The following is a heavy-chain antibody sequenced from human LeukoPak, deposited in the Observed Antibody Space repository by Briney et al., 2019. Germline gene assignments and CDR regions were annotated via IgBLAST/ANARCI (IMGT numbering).Heavy chain of an antibody. V-gene: IGHV3-23*01. J-gene: IGHJ3*02. CDR3: AIRERGYSWYDAFDI. CDR2: ISGSGGIT. Sequence: AGGSLRLSCAASGFTFSSYAMSWVPQAPGKGVEGVSAISGSGGITFYVDSVKGRFTISGDNSKNTLYLQMNSLRAEDTAVYYCAIRERGYSWYDAFDIWGEGTMVTVSS. D-gene: IGHD5-18*01. CDR1: GFTFSSYA.